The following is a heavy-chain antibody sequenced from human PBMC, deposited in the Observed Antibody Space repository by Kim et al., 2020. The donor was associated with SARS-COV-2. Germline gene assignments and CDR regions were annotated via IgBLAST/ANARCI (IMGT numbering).Heavy chain of an antibody. V-gene: IGHV3-33*01. CDR3: ARDGIVGATGIDY. D-gene: IGHD1-26*01. CDR1: GFTFSSYG. CDR2: IWYDGSNK. J-gene: IGHJ4*02. Sequence: GGSLRLSCAASGFTFSSYGMHWVRQAPGKGLEWVAVIWYDGSNKYYADSVKGRFTISRDNSKNTLYLQMNSLRAEDTAVYYCARDGIVGATGIDYWGQGTLVTVSS.